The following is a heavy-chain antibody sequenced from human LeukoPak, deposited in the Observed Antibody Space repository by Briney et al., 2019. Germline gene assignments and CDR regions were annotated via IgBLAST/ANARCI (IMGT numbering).Heavy chain of an antibody. Sequence: ASVKVSCKASGDTFSTYAISWVRQAPGQGLEWMGGIIPIFGTANYAQKFQGRVTITADESTSTAYMELSSLRSEDTAVYYCARGWGGYCSSTSCYAMIDPWSQGTLVTVSS. J-gene: IGHJ5*02. V-gene: IGHV1-69*01. CDR2: IIPIFGTA. CDR3: ARGWGGYCSSTSCYAMIDP. D-gene: IGHD2-2*01. CDR1: GDTFSTYA.